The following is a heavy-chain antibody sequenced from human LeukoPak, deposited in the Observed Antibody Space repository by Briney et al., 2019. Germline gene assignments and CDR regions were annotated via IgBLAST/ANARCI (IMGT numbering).Heavy chain of an antibody. CDR1: GGSFSGYY. CDR2: INHSGST. V-gene: IGHV4-34*01. Sequence: PSETLSLTCAVSGGSFSGYYWSWIRQPPGKGLEWIGEINHSGSTNYNPSLKSRVTISVDTSKNQFSLKLSSVTAADTAVYYCARGGGKTRYSSSWYRERAFDIWGQGTMVTVSS. D-gene: IGHD6-13*01. J-gene: IGHJ3*02. CDR3: ARGGGKTRYSSSWYRERAFDI.